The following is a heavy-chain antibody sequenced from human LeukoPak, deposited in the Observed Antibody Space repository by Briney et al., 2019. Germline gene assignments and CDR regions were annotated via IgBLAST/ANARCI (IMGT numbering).Heavy chain of an antibody. D-gene: IGHD2-2*01. CDR1: GYTFTSYD. CDR3: ARGHQLVPAGVFDY. Sequence: ASVKVSCKASGYTFTSYDINWVRQATGQGLEWMGWMNPNSGNTGYAQKFQGRVTMTRDTSISAVYMELRSLRSDDTAVYYCARGHQLVPAGVFDYWGQGTLVTVSS. V-gene: IGHV1-8*01. J-gene: IGHJ4*02. CDR2: MNPNSGNT.